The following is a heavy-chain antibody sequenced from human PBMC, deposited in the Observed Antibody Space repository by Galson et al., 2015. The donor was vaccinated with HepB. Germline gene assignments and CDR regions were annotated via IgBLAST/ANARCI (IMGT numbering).Heavy chain of an antibody. Sequence: SVKVYCMDSGYRFTVYFVHWVRQAPGQGLEWMGWINPHSGGANYAQKFQGRVTMTSDTSISTAYMGLSRLRSDDTAVYYCATGDWNYANYWGQGTLVTVS. J-gene: IGHJ4*01. CDR3: ATGDWNYANY. D-gene: IGHD1-7*01. CDR2: INPHSGGA. CDR1: GYRFTVYF. V-gene: IGHV1-2*02.